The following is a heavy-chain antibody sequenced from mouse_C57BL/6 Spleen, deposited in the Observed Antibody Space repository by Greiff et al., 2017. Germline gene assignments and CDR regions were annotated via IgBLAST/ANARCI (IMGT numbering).Heavy chain of an antibody. Sequence: VQLQQSGPELVKPGASVKLSCKASGYAFSSSWMNWVKQRPGKGLEWIGRIYPGDGDTNYNGKFKGKATLTADKSSSTAYMQLSSLTSEDSAVYFCAREDYDGSSPWFDYWGQGTLVTVSA. J-gene: IGHJ3*01. V-gene: IGHV1-82*01. D-gene: IGHD1-1*01. CDR1: GYAFSSSW. CDR3: AREDYDGSSPWFDY. CDR2: IYPGDGDT.